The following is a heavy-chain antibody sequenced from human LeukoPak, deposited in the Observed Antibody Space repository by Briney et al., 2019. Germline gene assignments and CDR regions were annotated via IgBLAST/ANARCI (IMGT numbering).Heavy chain of an antibody. D-gene: IGHD2-15*01. CDR1: GYTFTSYA. V-gene: IGHV1-3*01. J-gene: IGHJ6*02. Sequence: ASVKVSCKASGYTFTSYAMHWVRQAPGQRLEWMGWINAGNGNTKYSQKFQGRVTITRDTSASTAYMELSSLRSEDTAVYYCARSSCSGGSCSLYYYHGMDVWGQGTTVTVSS. CDR2: INAGNGNT. CDR3: ARSSCSGGSCSLYYYHGMDV.